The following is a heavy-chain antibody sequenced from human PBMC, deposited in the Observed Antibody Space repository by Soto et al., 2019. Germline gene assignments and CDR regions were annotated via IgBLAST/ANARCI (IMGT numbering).Heavy chain of an antibody. CDR2: IYPGDSDT. CDR1: GYSFTSYW. Sequence: PGESLKISCKGSGYSFTSYWIGWVHQMPGKGLEWMGIIYPGDSDTRYSPSFQGQVTISADKSISTAYLQWSSLKASDTAMYYCARHGLVSHNYHYYYAIDVWGQGTTVTVSS. CDR3: ARHGLVSHNYHYYYAIDV. D-gene: IGHD6-19*01. J-gene: IGHJ6*02. V-gene: IGHV5-51*07.